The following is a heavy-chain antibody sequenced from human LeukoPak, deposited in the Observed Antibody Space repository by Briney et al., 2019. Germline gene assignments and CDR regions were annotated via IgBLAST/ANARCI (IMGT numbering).Heavy chain of an antibody. V-gene: IGHV3-23*01. CDR1: ELPA. Sequence: GGSLRLSCAASELPAMTWVLKGPGEGPGRESTSRRSGGSKYYADSVKGRFPISRDKSNNTMYLQMNSLRAEDTAVYYCAKLGGKTAYGDEYYGMDVWGQGTTVTVSS. CDR2: SRRSGGSK. CDR3: AKLGGKTAYGDEYYGMDV. D-gene: IGHD4-17*01. J-gene: IGHJ6*02.